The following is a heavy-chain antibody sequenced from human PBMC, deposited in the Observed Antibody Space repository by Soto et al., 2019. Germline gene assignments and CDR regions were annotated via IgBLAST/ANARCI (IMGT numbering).Heavy chain of an antibody. V-gene: IGHV3-53*01. CDR2: IYSGGYT. CDR3: GPHPGGGGY. CDR1: GFTVSNNY. J-gene: IGHJ4*02. D-gene: IGHD3-10*01. Sequence: EVQLVESGGGLIQPGGSLRLSCAVSGFTVSNNYMSWVRQAPGKGLEGVSVIYSGGYTAYGDSVKGRFTISRDNSKNTLVPKMNARGADHPAVFSWGPHPGGGGYWGQGTLVTVSS.